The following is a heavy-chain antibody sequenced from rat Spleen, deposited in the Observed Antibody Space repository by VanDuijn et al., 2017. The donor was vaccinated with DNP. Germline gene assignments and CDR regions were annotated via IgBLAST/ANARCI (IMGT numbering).Heavy chain of an antibody. Sequence: EVQLQESGPGLVKPSQSLSLTCSVTGYSITSNYWGWIRKFPGNKMEWIGHISYSGRTSHNPSLKSRISITRDTSKNQFFLQLNSVTTEDTARYYWARGNDGFLPYWFFDFWGPGTMVTVSS. CDR1: GYSITSNY. CDR3: ARGNDGFLPYWFFDF. J-gene: IGHJ1*01. CDR2: ISYSGRT. V-gene: IGHV3-1*01. D-gene: IGHD1-12*03.